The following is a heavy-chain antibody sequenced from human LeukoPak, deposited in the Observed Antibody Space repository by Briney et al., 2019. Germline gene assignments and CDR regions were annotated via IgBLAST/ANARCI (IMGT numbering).Heavy chain of an antibody. D-gene: IGHD5-18*01. Sequence: PGRSLRLSCAASGFTFSSYAMHWVCQAPGKGLEWVAVISYDGSNKYYADSVKGRFTISRDNSKNTLYLQMNSLRAEDTAVYFCASGKYRYGDNWFDPWGQGTLVTVSS. J-gene: IGHJ5*02. CDR2: ISYDGSNK. CDR1: GFTFSSYA. V-gene: IGHV3-30*04. CDR3: ASGKYRYGDNWFDP.